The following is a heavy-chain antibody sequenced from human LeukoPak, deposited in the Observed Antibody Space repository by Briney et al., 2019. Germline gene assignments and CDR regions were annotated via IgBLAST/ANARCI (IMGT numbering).Heavy chain of an antibody. CDR3: VRYPRLGGDDTGFDS. V-gene: IGHV3-23*01. D-gene: IGHD2-21*01. J-gene: IGHJ4*02. CDR1: GFTFSSYA. CDR2: ISGSGGST. Sequence: GGSLRLSCAASGFTFSSYAMSWVRQAPGKGLEWVSAISGSGGSTYYADSVKGRFTISRDNPKNSLSLQMYTLRAEDTAVYYCVRYPRLGGDDTGFDSWGQGTLVTVSS.